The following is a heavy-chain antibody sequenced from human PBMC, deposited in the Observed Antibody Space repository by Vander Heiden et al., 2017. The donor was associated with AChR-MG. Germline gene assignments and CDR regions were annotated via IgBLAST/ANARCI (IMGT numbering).Heavy chain of an antibody. CDR3: ALVGATTSDYYYGMDV. Sequence: EVQLVESGGGLVKPGGSLSLSCAASGFTFSSYSMNWVRQAPGKGLEWVSSISSSSSYIYYADSVKGRFTISRDNAKNSLYLQMNSLRAEDTAVYYCALVGATTSDYYYGMDVWGQGTTVTVSS. J-gene: IGHJ6*02. CDR1: GFTFSSYS. CDR2: ISSSSSYI. V-gene: IGHV3-21*01. D-gene: IGHD1-26*01.